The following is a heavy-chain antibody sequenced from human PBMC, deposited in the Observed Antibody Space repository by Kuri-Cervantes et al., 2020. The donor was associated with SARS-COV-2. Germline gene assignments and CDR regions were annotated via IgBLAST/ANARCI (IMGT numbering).Heavy chain of an antibody. V-gene: IGHV3-15*01. Sequence: GESLKISCAASGFTFSSYAMSWVRQAPGKGLEWVGGSKSKTDGGTTDYAAPVKGRFTISRDDSKNTLYLQMNSLKTEDTAVYYCTTDSKGAYYYGSGSPPYFDYWGQGTLVTVSS. J-gene: IGHJ4*02. CDR2: SKSKTDGGTT. CDR1: GFTFSSYA. D-gene: IGHD3-10*01. CDR3: TTDSKGAYYYGSGSPPYFDY.